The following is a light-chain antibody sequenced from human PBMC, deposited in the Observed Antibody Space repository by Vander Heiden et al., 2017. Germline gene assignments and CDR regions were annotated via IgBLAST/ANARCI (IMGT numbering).Light chain of an antibody. CDR3: QSVDISGTVV. CDR1: ALPKQY. Sequence: SYELTQPPSVSVSPGQTARITCSGDALPKQYAYWYQQKPGQAPVLVIYKDTERPSGIPERFSGSSSGTTVTLTISGSQAEDEADYYCQSVDISGTVVFGGGTKVTVL. V-gene: IGLV3-25*03. J-gene: IGLJ2*01. CDR2: KDT.